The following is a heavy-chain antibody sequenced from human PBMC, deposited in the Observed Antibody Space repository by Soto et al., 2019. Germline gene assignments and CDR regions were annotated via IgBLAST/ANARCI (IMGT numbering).Heavy chain of an antibody. J-gene: IGHJ4*02. CDR3: AREPGDYDVDGFGGEKRPFDY. Sequence: QVQLVESGGGVVQPGRSLRLSCAASGFTFSSYGMHWVRQAPGKGLEWVAVIWCDGSNKYYADSVKGRFTISRDNSKNTLYLQMNSLRAEDTAVYYCAREPGDYDVDGFGGEKRPFDYWGQGTLVTVSS. CDR1: GFTFSSYG. D-gene: IGHD4-17*01. CDR2: IWCDGSNK. V-gene: IGHV3-33*01.